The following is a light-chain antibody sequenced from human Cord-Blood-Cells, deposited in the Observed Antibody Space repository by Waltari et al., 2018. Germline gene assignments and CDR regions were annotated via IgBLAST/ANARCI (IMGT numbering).Light chain of an antibody. Sequence: QSALTQPASVSGSPGQSITISCIGTRSDVGGYNYVSWYQQHPGKAPKLMIYEVSNRPSGVSNRFSGSKSGNTASLTISGLQAEDEADYYCSSYTSSSTLVFGGGTKLTVL. V-gene: IGLV2-14*01. J-gene: IGLJ2*01. CDR2: EVS. CDR1: RSDVGGYNY. CDR3: SSYTSSSTLV.